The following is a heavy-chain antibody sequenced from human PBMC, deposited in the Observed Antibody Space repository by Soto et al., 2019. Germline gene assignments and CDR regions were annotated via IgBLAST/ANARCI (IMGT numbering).Heavy chain of an antibody. D-gene: IGHD2-2*01. Sequence: EVPLLESGGGLVQPGGSLRLSCAASGFTFSSYAMSWVRQAPGKGLEWVSAISGSGGSTYYADSVKGRFTISRDNSKNTLYLQMNSLRAEDTAVYYCAKAPSTLVNPGEAFDIWGQGTMVTVSS. J-gene: IGHJ3*02. CDR2: ISGSGGST. CDR1: GFTFSSYA. V-gene: IGHV3-23*01. CDR3: AKAPSTLVNPGEAFDI.